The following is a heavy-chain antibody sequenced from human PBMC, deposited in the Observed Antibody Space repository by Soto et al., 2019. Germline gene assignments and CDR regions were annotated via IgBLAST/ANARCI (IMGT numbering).Heavy chain of an antibody. CDR1: GFTFSSYS. D-gene: IGHD3-22*01. Sequence: GGFLRLSCAASGFTFSSYSMNWVRQAPGKGLEWVSSISSSSSYIYYADSVKGRFTISRDNAKNSLYLQMNSLRAEDTAVYYCARDCYDSSGYLALFDYWGQGTLVTVSS. CDR2: ISSSSSYI. CDR3: ARDCYDSSGYLALFDY. V-gene: IGHV3-21*01. J-gene: IGHJ4*02.